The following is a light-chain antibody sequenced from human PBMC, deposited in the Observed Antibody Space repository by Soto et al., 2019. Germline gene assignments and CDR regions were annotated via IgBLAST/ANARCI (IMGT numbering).Light chain of an antibody. CDR1: QSVNRDY. Sequence: EIVLTQSPGTLSLSPGERATLSCRATQSVNRDYLAWYQQRPGQAPRLLMHGASSRATGIPDRFSGSGSGADFTLTISRLEPEDFAVYYCYHYAYSQFAFGPGTKVDIK. V-gene: IGKV3-20*01. J-gene: IGKJ3*01. CDR3: YHYAYSQFA. CDR2: GAS.